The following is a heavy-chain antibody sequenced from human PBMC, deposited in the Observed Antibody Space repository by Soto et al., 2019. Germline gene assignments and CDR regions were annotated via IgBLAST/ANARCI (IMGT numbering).Heavy chain of an antibody. CDR3: ARGAHPGARSGTFYF. Sequence: SVKVSCKPSGATFSTYTISWVRQAPGQGPEWMGRIIPILGVATYAPHFQDRVIMTADTSANTAHMELNNLRSGDAAVYYCARGAHPGARSGTFYFCGKETLVTVSS. J-gene: IGHJ4*02. V-gene: IGHV1-69*02. CDR1: GATFSTYT. CDR2: IIPILGVA. D-gene: IGHD1-7*01.